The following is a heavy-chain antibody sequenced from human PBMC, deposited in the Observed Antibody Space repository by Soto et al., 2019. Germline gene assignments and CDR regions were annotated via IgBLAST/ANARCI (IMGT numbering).Heavy chain of an antibody. CDR2: ISSSSSYI. D-gene: IGHD1-26*01. CDR3: ARDVRGGSYYGFDY. V-gene: IGHV3-21*01. Sequence: VGSLRLSCAASGFTFSRYSMNWVRQAPGKGLEWVSSISSSSSYIYYADSVKGRFTISRDNAKNSLYLQMNSLRAEDTAVYYCARDVRGGSYYGFDYWGQGTLVNVSS. J-gene: IGHJ4*02. CDR1: GFTFSRYS.